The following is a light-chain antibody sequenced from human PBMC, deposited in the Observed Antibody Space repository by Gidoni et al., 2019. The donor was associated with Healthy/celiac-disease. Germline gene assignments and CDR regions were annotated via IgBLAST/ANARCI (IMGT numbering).Light chain of an antibody. V-gene: IGKV2-28*01. J-gene: IGKJ3*01. CDR3: MQALQTFT. Sequence: DLVLTQPPFSLPVTPVEPASIAFRSSQRLLHSNGYNYLDWYMQKPEQSPQLLIYLGANRAAGVHGRFSGSGSGTDFTLKISRVEAEDVGVYYCMQALQTFTFXRXTKVDIK. CDR2: LGA. CDR1: QRLLHSNGYNY.